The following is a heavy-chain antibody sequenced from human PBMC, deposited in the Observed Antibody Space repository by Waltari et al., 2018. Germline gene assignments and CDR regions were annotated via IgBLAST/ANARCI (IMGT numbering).Heavy chain of an antibody. Sequence: QVQLVQSGAEVKKPGSSVKVSCKASGGTFSSYAINWVRQAPGQGLEWMGGFIPGFGTANYAQRFQGRVTITTKESTSTAYMELSSLKPEDTAVYYCTRVTGGSWEGGFDPWGQGTLVTVSS. CDR1: GGTFSSYA. J-gene: IGHJ5*02. D-gene: IGHD6-13*01. CDR3: TRVTGGSWEGGFDP. CDR2: FIPGFGTA. V-gene: IGHV1-69*05.